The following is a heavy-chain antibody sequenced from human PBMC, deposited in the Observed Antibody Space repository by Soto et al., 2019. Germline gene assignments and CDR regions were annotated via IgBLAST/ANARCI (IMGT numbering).Heavy chain of an antibody. J-gene: IGHJ5*02. Sequence: EVQLLESGGGLEQPGGSLRLSCAASGFTFDSFAMTWVRQAPGKGLEWVSAISASGGSTFYADSVKGRFTISRDSSKNTLYLQMNSLRAEDTAVYYCARGAVMHDPWGQGTLVTVSS. CDR1: GFTFDSFA. D-gene: IGHD3-16*01. CDR3: ARGAVMHDP. V-gene: IGHV3-23*01. CDR2: ISASGGST.